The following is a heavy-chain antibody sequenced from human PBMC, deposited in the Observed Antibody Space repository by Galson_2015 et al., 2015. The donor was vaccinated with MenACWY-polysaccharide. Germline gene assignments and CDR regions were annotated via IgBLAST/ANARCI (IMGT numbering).Heavy chain of an antibody. CDR1: GGTFSSYA. D-gene: IGHD2-2*02. CDR2: IIPIFGTA. CDR3: AIGYCSSTSCYTSHYYYYMDV. V-gene: IGHV1-69*13. J-gene: IGHJ6*03. Sequence: SVKVSCKASGGTFSSYAISWVRQAPGQGLEWMGGIIPIFGTANYAQKFQGRVTITADESTSTAYMELSSLRSEDTAVYYCAIGYCSSTSCYTSHYYYYMDVWGKGTTVTVSS.